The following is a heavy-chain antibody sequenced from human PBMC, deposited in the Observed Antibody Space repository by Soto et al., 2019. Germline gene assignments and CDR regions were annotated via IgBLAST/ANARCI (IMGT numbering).Heavy chain of an antibody. V-gene: IGHV2-5*01. CDR3: AHRQGAYSYEVWFDP. J-gene: IGHJ5*02. CDR2: FYWNQDI. CDR1: GFSLSSSGVG. D-gene: IGHD5-18*01. Sequence: GSGPTLVNPTQTLMLTCTFSGFSLSSSGVGVGWIRQPPGKALEWLALFYWNQDIRYSPSLRSRLTITTDTSKRQVVLTMTNVDPMDTATYYCAHRQGAYSYEVWFDPWGPGTPVTVSS.